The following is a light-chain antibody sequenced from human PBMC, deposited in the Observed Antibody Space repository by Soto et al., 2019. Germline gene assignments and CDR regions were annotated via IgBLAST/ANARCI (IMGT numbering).Light chain of an antibody. CDR3: QQSYRTPPT. V-gene: IGKV1-39*01. CDR1: QSISTY. CDR2: AAS. J-gene: IGKJ1*01. Sequence: DIQMTQYPSSLSASVGDRVTITCRASQSISTYLNWYQQKPGKAPKLLIYAASRLQSGVPSSFSGSGSGTDFTLTINSLQPEDFASYYCQQSYRTPPTFGQGTKVEIK.